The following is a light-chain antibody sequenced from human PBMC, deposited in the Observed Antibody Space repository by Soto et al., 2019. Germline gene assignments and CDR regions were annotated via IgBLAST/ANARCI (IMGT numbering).Light chain of an antibody. Sequence: NFMLTQPHSVSESPGKTVTISCTRSSGNIASSSVQWYQQRPGSAPSTVIYEDNQRPSGVPDRFSGSTDGSSNSASLTISGLQTEDEADYYCQSYDSNTVVFGGGTKLPVL. CDR2: EDN. V-gene: IGLV6-57*04. J-gene: IGLJ2*01. CDR1: SGNIASSS. CDR3: QSYDSNTVV.